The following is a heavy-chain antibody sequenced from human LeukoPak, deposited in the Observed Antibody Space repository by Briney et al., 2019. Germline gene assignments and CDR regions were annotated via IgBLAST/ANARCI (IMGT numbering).Heavy chain of an antibody. Sequence: PGESLRLSCAASGFTVSSNYMSWVRQAPGKGLEWVSVIYNDGHGGNTYYADSVKGRFTISRDNSKNTLYLQMNSLRADDTAVYYCARGFSEGYGDYFDYWGQGTLVTVSS. V-gene: IGHV3-53*01. CDR3: ARGFSEGYGDYFDY. J-gene: IGHJ4*02. CDR1: GFTVSSNY. D-gene: IGHD3-3*01. CDR2: IYNDGHGGNT.